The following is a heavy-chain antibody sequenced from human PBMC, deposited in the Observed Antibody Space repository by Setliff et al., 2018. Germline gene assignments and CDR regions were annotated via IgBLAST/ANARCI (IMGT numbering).Heavy chain of an antibody. D-gene: IGHD3-9*01. CDR1: GYTFNNYG. J-gene: IGHJ4*02. V-gene: IGHV1-18*01. CDR2: ISAYSGET. CDR3: ARGQTLRHFDWPTAFDY. Sequence: ASVKVSCKASGYTFNNYGIIWVRQAPGQGPEWMGWISAYSGETNYAQIFQGRVTMTTDTPTSTAYMELRSLTSDDTAVYYCARGQTLRHFDWPTAFDYWGPGTLVTVS.